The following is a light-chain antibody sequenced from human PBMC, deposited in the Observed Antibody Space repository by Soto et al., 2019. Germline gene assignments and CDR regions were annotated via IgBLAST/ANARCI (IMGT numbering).Light chain of an antibody. V-gene: IGKV1-9*01. CDR3: QQRHSYPLT. CDR1: QGISSY. J-gene: IGKJ5*01. CDR2: TAS. Sequence: DIQLTQSPSFLSASVGDRVTITCRASQGISSYLAWYQQKPGKAPNLLIHTASTLHSGVPSRFSGSGSGTEFTLTISSLQPEDFATYYCQQRHSYPLTFGQGTRLEIK.